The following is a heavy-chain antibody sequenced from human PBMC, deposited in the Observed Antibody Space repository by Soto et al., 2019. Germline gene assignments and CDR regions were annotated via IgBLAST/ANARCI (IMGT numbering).Heavy chain of an antibody. CDR3: AREGNSDSSNYYYGMDV. V-gene: IGHV3-30-3*01. J-gene: IGHJ6*02. CDR2: ISYDGSNK. CDR1: GFTFSSYA. D-gene: IGHD6-19*01. Sequence: QVQLVESGGGVVQPGRSLRLSCAASGFTFSSYAMHWVRQAPGKGLEWVAVISYDGSNKYYADSVKGRFTISRDNSKNTLYLQMNSLRADDTAVYYCAREGNSDSSNYYYGMDVWGQGTTVTVSS.